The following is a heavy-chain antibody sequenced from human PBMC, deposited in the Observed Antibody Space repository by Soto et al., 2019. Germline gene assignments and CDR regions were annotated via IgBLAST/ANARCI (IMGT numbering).Heavy chain of an antibody. CDR2: IYHSGST. Sequence: SETLSLTCAVSGGSISSSNWWSWVRQPPGKGLEWIGEIYHSGSTNYNPSLKSRVTISADKSKNQFSLKLSSVTAADTAVYYCARAEYSSSSGISDYGMDVWGQGTTVTVSS. J-gene: IGHJ6*02. V-gene: IGHV4-4*02. CDR1: GGSISSSNW. D-gene: IGHD6-6*01. CDR3: ARAEYSSSSGISDYGMDV.